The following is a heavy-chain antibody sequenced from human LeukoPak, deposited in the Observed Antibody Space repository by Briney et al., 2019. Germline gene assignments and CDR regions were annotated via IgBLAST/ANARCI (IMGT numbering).Heavy chain of an antibody. Sequence: GGSLRLSCAASGFTFSSYWMSWVRQAPGKGLEWLANIRQDGDEKYYVDSVKGRFTISRDNAKNSLYMQMSSLRAEDTAVYFCAREKAGKYIYGPPLDYWGQGTLVTVSS. V-gene: IGHV3-7*03. CDR1: GFTFSSYW. CDR3: AREKAGKYIYGPPLDY. D-gene: IGHD5-18*01. CDR2: IRQDGDEK. J-gene: IGHJ4*02.